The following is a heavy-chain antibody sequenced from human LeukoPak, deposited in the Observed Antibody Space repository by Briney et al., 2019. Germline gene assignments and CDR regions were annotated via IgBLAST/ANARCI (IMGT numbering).Heavy chain of an antibody. CDR3: ARLSDYYYGMDV. J-gene: IGHJ6*02. V-gene: IGHV1-69-2*01. CDR2: VDPEDGET. Sequence: GATVKISCKASGYTFTDYYMHWVQQAPGKGLEWMGRVDPEDGETIYAEKFQGRVTITADTSTDTAYMELSSLRSEDTAVYYCARLSDYYYGMDVWGQGTTVTVSS. D-gene: IGHD4/OR15-4a*01. CDR1: GYTFTDYY.